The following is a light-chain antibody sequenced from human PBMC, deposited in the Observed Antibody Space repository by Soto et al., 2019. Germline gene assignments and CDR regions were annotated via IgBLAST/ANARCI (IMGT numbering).Light chain of an antibody. Sequence: QSALTQPACVSGSPGQSITISCTGTSSDVGGYNYVSWYQQHPGKAPKLMIYDVSNRPSGVSDRFSGSKSGNTASLTISGLQAEDEADYYCISYTSSSTHVVFGGGTKLTVL. CDR2: DVS. CDR1: SSDVGGYNY. J-gene: IGLJ2*01. CDR3: ISYTSSSTHVV. V-gene: IGLV2-14*01.